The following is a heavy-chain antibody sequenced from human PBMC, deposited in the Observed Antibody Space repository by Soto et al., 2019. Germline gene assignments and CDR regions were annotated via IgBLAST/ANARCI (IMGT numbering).Heavy chain of an antibody. D-gene: IGHD3-3*01. CDR2: IIPILGIA. CDR1: GGTFSSYT. CDR3: AREYYDFWSGYYPDAFDI. V-gene: IGHV1-69*04. J-gene: IGHJ3*02. Sequence: ASVKVSCKASGGTFSSYTISWVRQAPGQGLEWMGRIIPILGIANYAQKFQGRVTITADKSTSTAYMELSSLRSEDTAVYYCAREYYDFWSGYYPDAFDIWGQGTMVTVSS.